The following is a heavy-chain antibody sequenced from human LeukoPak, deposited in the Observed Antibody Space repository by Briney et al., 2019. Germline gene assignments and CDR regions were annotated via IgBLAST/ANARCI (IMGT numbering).Heavy chain of an antibody. CDR1: GFTFSLYR. CDR3: ATDGRSSGWYGFDY. Sequence: PGGSLRLSCVASGFTFSLYRMNWVRQAPGKGLGWVSSITSPVGRIYYADSLKGRITISRDNARSTLYLQMNSLRAEDTAVYYCATDGRSSGWYGFDYWGQGILVTVSS. CDR2: ITSPVGRI. V-gene: IGHV3-21*01. D-gene: IGHD6-19*01. J-gene: IGHJ4*01.